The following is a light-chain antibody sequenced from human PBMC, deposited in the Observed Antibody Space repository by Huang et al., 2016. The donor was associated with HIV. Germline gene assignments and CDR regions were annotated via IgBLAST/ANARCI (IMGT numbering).Light chain of an antibody. Sequence: EIVLTQSPDTLSLSPGERATVSCRASQSVTRNYLAWYQQRPGQAPKLLIYGASTRATGSPDRVSGSGSGTDFTLTISRLAPEDFAVYYCQQCGSSPPYSFGQGTKLEIK. J-gene: IGKJ2*03. CDR1: QSVTRNY. CDR3: QQCGSSPPYS. CDR2: GAS. V-gene: IGKV3-20*01.